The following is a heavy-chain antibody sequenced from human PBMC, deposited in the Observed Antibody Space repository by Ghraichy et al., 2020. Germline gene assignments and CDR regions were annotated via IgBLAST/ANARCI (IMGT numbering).Heavy chain of an antibody. CDR2: IYYSGST. D-gene: IGHD5-18*01. J-gene: IGHJ6*02. Sequence: SETLSLTCTVSGGSVSSGSYYWSWIRQPPGKGLEWIGYIYYSGSTNYNPSLKSRVTISVDTSKNQFSLKLSSVTAADTAVYYCAGDAGYSYYYGMDVWGQGTTGNVSS. CDR3: AGDAGYSYYYGMDV. V-gene: IGHV4-61*01. CDR1: GGSVSSGSYY.